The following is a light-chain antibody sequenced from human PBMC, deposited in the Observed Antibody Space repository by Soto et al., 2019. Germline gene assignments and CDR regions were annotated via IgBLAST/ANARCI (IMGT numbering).Light chain of an antibody. Sequence: QLTQSPSSLSAYVGDRVSITCRASQSISRHLNWYQQKPGKAPNLLIYGASSLQSGVPSRFSGSGSGADFTLTITSLQPEDFATYYCQQSYSTPLTFGGGNKVEIK. CDR1: QSISRH. CDR3: QQSYSTPLT. V-gene: IGKV1-39*01. CDR2: GAS. J-gene: IGKJ4*01.